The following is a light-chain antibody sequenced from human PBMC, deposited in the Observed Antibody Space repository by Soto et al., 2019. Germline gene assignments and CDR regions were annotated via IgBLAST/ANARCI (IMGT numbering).Light chain of an antibody. CDR3: QQRSNWPPSIT. CDR2: DAS. J-gene: IGKJ5*01. CDR1: QSVSSY. V-gene: IGKV3-11*01. Sequence: EIVWTQSPATLSLSPGERATLSCRASQSVSSYLAWYQQKPGQAPRLLIYDASNRAAGTPARFSGSGSGTDFTLTISSLEPEDFAVYYCQQRSNWPPSITFGQGTRLEIK.